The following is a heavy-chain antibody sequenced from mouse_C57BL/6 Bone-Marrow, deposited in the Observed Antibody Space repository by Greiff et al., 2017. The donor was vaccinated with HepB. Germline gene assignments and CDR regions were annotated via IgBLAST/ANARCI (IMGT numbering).Heavy chain of an antibody. CDR3: ARRRVVAPLGYFDV. Sequence: VQLQQSGAELVRPGSSVKLSCKASGYTFTSYWMDWVKQRPGQGLEWIGNIYPSDSETHYNQKFKDKATLTVDKSSSTAYMQLSSLTSEDSAVYYCARRRVVAPLGYFDVWGTGTTVTVSS. CDR2: IYPSDSET. V-gene: IGHV1-61*01. D-gene: IGHD1-1*01. J-gene: IGHJ1*03. CDR1: GYTFTSYW.